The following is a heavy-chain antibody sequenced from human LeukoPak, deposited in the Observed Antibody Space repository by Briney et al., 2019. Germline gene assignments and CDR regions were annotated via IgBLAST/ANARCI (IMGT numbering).Heavy chain of an antibody. CDR3: ARELSGGFDY. CDR1: GGSISSDTYY. CDR2: IYYRGST. V-gene: IGHV4-39*07. Sequence: SETLSLTCTVSGGSISSDTYYWAWIRQPPGKGLEWIGSIYYRGSTYYNPSLKSRVTISLDTSKNQFSLKLSSVTAADTAVYYCARELSGGFDYWGQGTLVTVSS. D-gene: IGHD3-10*01. J-gene: IGHJ4*02.